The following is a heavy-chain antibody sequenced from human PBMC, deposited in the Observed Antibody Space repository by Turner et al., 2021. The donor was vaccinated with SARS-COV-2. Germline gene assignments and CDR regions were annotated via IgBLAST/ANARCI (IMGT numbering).Heavy chain of an antibody. CDR3: ARQAAGQGLDY. Sequence: QVQLQESGPGLVEPSATLALTCTVSGGSIRSSSYFWGWIRQPPTKELEWIGSIYYSGTTYYNPSLKSRVSLSIDPSKNQFSLNLTSVTAADTALFYCARQAAGQGLDYWGRGILVTVSS. V-gene: IGHV4-39*01. CDR2: IYYSGTT. CDR1: GGSIRSSSYF. J-gene: IGHJ4*02. D-gene: IGHD3-10*01.